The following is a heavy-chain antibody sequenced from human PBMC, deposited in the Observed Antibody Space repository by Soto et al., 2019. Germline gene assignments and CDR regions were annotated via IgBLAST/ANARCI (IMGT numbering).Heavy chain of an antibody. Sequence: EVQLLESGGGLVQPGGSLRLSCAASGFTFSSYAMSWVRQAPGKGLEWHSAITASGDTTYYADSVKGRFTISRDNSKSTLYLQMNSLRAEDTAVYYCAKVRPLRDSTCTSCLGAFDIWGQGTMVTVSS. J-gene: IGHJ3*02. CDR2: ITASGDTT. V-gene: IGHV3-23*01. D-gene: IGHD2-2*01. CDR1: GFTFSSYA. CDR3: AKVRPLRDSTCTSCLGAFDI.